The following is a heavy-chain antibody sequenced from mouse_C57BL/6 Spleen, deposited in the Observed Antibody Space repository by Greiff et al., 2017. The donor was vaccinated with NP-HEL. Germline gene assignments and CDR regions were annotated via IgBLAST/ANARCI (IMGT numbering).Heavy chain of an antibody. CDR2: ISSGGSYT. CDR1: GFTFSSYG. V-gene: IGHV5-6*01. D-gene: IGHD1-1*01. Sequence: EVQVVESGGDLVKPGGSLKLSCAVSGFTFSSYGMSWVSQTPDKRLEWVSTISSGGSYTYYPDSVKGRFPISRVNAKNTLYRQMSRLKSEDTAMYYCASLYYYGVSTGAMDYWGQGTSVTVSS. CDR3: ASLYYYGVSTGAMDY. J-gene: IGHJ4*01.